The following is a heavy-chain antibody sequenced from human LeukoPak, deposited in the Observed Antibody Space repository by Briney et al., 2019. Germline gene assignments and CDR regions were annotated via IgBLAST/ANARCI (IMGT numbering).Heavy chain of an antibody. Sequence: GGSLRLSCAASGFTFSSYAMSWVRQAPGKGLEWVSAISGSGGSTYYADSVKGRFTIYRDNYKNPLYLQMNSLRAEDTAVYYCAKGQQTYYDFWSGSLAHYGMDVWGQGTTVTVSS. V-gene: IGHV3-23*01. J-gene: IGHJ6*02. D-gene: IGHD3-3*01. CDR2: ISGSGGST. CDR1: GFTFSSYA. CDR3: AKGQQTYYDFWSGSLAHYGMDV.